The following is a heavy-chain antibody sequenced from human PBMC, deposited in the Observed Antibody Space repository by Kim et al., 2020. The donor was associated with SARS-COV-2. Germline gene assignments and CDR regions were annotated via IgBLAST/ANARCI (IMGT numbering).Heavy chain of an antibody. Sequence: ASVKVSCKASGFTSPNYGISWVRQAPGQGLQWLGWISVYGGQTKYAQKFQDRVTMTIDTSTATAYMELRSLTSDDTAMFYCARAVGVAGADTFDSWGQGTRVTVSS. CDR3: ARAVGVAGADTFDS. J-gene: IGHJ4*02. V-gene: IGHV1-18*01. D-gene: IGHD6-13*01. CDR2: ISVYGGQT. CDR1: GFTSPNYG.